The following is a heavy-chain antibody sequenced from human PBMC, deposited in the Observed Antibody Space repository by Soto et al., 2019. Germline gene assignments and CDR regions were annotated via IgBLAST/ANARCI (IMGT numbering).Heavy chain of an antibody. CDR2: IKQDESEK. V-gene: IGHV3-7*03. J-gene: IGHJ6*02. CDR1: GFTFSNYW. Sequence: EVQLVESGGGLVQPGGSLRLSCAASGFTFSNYWMSWVRQAPGKGLEWVANIKQDESEKKYVDSVKGRFTISRDNAKNSLYLQMNSLRAEDTAVYYCAKTSIVLPAATNRGLPYNYYALDVWGQGTTVTVSS. CDR3: AKTSIVLPAATNRGLPYNYYALDV. D-gene: IGHD2-2*01.